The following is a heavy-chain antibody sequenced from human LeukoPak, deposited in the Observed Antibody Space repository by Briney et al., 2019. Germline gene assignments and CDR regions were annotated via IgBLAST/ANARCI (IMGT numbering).Heavy chain of an antibody. CDR1: GYTFTDYY. CDR2: INPHSGGR. D-gene: IGHD6-19*01. CDR3: AREMYSSGWFDY. J-gene: IGHJ4*02. V-gene: IGHV1-2*02. Sequence: ASVKVSCKASGYTFTDYYMHWVRQAPGQGLEWMGWINPHSGGRNYAQKFQGRVTMTRDTSISTAYMELSRLISDDAAVYYCAREMYSSGWFDYWGQGTLVTVSS.